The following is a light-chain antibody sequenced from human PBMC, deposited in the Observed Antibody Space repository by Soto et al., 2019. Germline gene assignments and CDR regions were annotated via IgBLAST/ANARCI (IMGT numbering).Light chain of an antibody. Sequence: AIQMTQSPSSLSASVGDRVTITCRASQGIRNDLGWYQQKPGKAPNLLIYAASNLESGVPSRFSGSGSGTDFPLTISSLQPEDFATYYCLQDYNSPRTFGQGTKVEIK. CDR1: QGIRND. V-gene: IGKV1-6*01. CDR2: AAS. J-gene: IGKJ1*01. CDR3: LQDYNSPRT.